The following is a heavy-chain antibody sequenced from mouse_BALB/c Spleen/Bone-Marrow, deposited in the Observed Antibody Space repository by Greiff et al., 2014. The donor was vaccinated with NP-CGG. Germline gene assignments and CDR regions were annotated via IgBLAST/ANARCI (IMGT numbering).Heavy chain of an antibody. V-gene: IGHV3-1*02. Sequence: DVKLQESGPDLVKPSQSLSLTCTVTGYSITSGYSWHWIRRFPGNKLEWMGYIHYSGSTNYNPSLKSRISITRDTSKNQFFLQLNSVTTEDTATYYCARSTMITTVDYWGQGTTLTVSS. CDR2: IHYSGST. CDR1: GYSITSGYS. CDR3: ARSTMITTVDY. D-gene: IGHD2-4*01. J-gene: IGHJ2*01.